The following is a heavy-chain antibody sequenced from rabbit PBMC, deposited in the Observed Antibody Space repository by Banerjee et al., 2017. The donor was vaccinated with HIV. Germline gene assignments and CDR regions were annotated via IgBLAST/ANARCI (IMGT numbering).Heavy chain of an antibody. CDR3: ARAAAYPGYGYGDYGMDL. Sequence: SGGGLVKPEGSLTLSCKASGIDFSRCGISWVRQAPGKGLEWIACINSNTGNTVYASWAKGPFTISKTSSTTVTLQMTSLTAADTATYFCARAAAYPGYGYGDYGMDLWGPGTLVTVS. V-gene: IGHV1S45*01. CDR1: GIDFSRCG. D-gene: IGHD7-1*01. J-gene: IGHJ6*01. CDR2: INSNTGNT.